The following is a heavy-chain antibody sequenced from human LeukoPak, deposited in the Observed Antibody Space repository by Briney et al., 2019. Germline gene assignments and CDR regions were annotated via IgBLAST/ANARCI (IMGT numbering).Heavy chain of an antibody. CDR1: GGSISSYY. CDR3: ARMYYDFWSGYRKGDYYYGMDV. Sequence: SETLSVTCTVSGGSISSYYWSWIRQPPGKGLEWIGYIYYSGSTNYNPSLKSRVTISVDTSKNQFSLKLSSVTAADTAVYYCARMYYDFWSGYRKGDYYYGMDVWGQGTTVTVSS. CDR2: IYYSGST. D-gene: IGHD3-3*01. V-gene: IGHV4-59*01. J-gene: IGHJ6*02.